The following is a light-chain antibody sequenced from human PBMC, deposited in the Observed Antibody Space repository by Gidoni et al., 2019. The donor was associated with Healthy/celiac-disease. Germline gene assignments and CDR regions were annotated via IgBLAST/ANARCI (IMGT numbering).Light chain of an antibody. CDR3: QVWDSSSDHVV. V-gene: IGLV3-21*04. J-gene: IGLJ2*01. Sequence: SYVLTQPLSVSVAPGKTARITCGGNNIGSKSVHWYQQKPGQAPVLVIYDDSDRPSGIPERFSGSNSGNTATLTISRVEAVDEADYYCQVWDSSSDHVVFVGGTKLTVL. CDR1: NIGSKS. CDR2: DDS.